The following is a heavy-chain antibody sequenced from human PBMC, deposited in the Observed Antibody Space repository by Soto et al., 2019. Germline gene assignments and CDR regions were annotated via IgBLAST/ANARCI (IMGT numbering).Heavy chain of an antibody. Sequence: QVQLVESGGGVVQPGRSLRLSCAASGFTFSSYGMHWVRQAPGKGLEWVAVIWYDGSNKYYADSVKGRFTISRDNSKNTLYLQMNSLRAEDTAVYYCARDGVGATDYYYGMDVWGQGTTVTVSS. CDR1: GFTFSSYG. CDR2: IWYDGSNK. D-gene: IGHD1-26*01. V-gene: IGHV3-33*01. CDR3: ARDGVGATDYYYGMDV. J-gene: IGHJ6*02.